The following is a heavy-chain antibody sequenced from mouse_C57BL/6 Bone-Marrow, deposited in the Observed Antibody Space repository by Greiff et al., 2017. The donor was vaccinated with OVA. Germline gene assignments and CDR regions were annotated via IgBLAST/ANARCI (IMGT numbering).Heavy chain of an antibody. J-gene: IGHJ3*01. D-gene: IGHD2-1*01. CDR1: GYTFTSYW. Sequence: VQLQQPGAELVKPGASVKLSCKASGYTFTSYWMQWVKQRPGQGLEWIGEIDPSDSYTNYNQKFKGKATLTVDTSSSTAYMQLSSLTSADSAVYYCARDGNYVWFSYWGQGTLVTVSA. CDR3: ARDGNYVWFSY. CDR2: IDPSDSYT. V-gene: IGHV1-50*01.